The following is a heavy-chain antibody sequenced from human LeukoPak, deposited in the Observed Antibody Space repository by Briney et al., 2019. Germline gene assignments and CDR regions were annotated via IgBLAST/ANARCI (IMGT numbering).Heavy chain of an antibody. D-gene: IGHD3-3*01. V-gene: IGHV1-18*01. J-gene: IGHJ4*02. CDR3: ARARRFFDTDYFDY. CDR1: GYTFTSYG. CDR2: ISAYNGNT. Sequence: ASVMVSCKASGYTFTSYGISWVRQAPGQGLEWMGWISAYNGNTNYAQKLQGRVTMTTDTSTSTAYMELRSLRSDDTAVYYCARARRFFDTDYFDYWGQGTLVTVSS.